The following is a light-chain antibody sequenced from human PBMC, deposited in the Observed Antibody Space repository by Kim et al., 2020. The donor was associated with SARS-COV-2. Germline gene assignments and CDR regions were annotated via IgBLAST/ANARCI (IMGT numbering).Light chain of an antibody. Sequence: PGASSTLSLSTRQSLCCYCLAWYQPKPAQAPRLLTYSVSNRATGIPDRFSGSGSGTDFTLTISRLDPEDFSVYFCQQDGIAPPYTFGQGTKLEI. CDR3: QQDGIAPPYT. CDR2: SVS. CDR1: QSLCCYC. V-gene: IGKV3-20*01. J-gene: IGKJ2*01.